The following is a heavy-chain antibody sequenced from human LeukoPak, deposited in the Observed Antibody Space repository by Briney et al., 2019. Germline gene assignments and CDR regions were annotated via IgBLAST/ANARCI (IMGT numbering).Heavy chain of an antibody. CDR1: GGTFSSYA. J-gene: IGHJ4*02. CDR3: ASGGGTYGDYGATDY. V-gene: IGHV1-69*04. Sequence: SVKVSCKASGGTFSSYAISWVRQAPGQGLEWMGRIIPILGIANYAQKFQGRVTITADKSTSTAYMELSSLRSEDTAVYYCASGGGTYGDYGATDYWGQGTLVTVSS. D-gene: IGHD4-17*01. CDR2: IIPILGIA.